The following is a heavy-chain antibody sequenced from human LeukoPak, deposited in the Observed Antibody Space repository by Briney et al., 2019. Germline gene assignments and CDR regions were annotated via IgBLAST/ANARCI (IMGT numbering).Heavy chain of an antibody. CDR2: INPNSGGT. CDR3: ARNRVYDSSGYYRGLGFDY. D-gene: IGHD3-22*01. V-gene: IGHV1-2*02. J-gene: IGHJ4*02. CDR1: GYTFTGYY. Sequence: GASVKVSCKASGYTFTGYYMHWVRQAPGQGLEWMGWINPNSGGTNYAQKFQGRVTMTRDTSISTAYMELSRLRSDDTAVYYCARNRVYDSSGYYRGLGFDYWGQGTLVTVSS.